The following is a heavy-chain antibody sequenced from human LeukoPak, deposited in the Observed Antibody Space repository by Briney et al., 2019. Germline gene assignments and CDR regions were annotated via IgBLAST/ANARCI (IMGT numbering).Heavy chain of an antibody. Sequence: GGSLRLSCAASGFTFSSYGMHWVRQAPGKGLECVAFKRYDGSNKYYADSVKGRFTISRDNSKNTLYLQMNSLRAEDTAVYYCSKDGDDYVWGSYKLDYWGQGTLVTVSS. CDR1: GFTFSSYG. J-gene: IGHJ4*02. D-gene: IGHD3-16*01. CDR2: KRYDGSNK. V-gene: IGHV3-30*02. CDR3: SKDGDDYVWGSYKLDY.